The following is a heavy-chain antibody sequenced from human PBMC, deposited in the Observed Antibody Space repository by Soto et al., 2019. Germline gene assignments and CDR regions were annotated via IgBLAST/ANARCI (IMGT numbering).Heavy chain of an antibody. CDR1: GYSFITYW. Sequence: GESLKISCEGSGYSFITYWIGWVRQVPGKGLEWMAMIYPADSETRYSPSFQGQVTISADKSISTAYLQWSSLKASDTAMYYCARRSGPDTAMVMGYYYGMDVWGQGTTVTVS. V-gene: IGHV5-51*01. D-gene: IGHD5-18*01. CDR3: ARRSGPDTAMVMGYYYGMDV. CDR2: IYPADSET. J-gene: IGHJ6*02.